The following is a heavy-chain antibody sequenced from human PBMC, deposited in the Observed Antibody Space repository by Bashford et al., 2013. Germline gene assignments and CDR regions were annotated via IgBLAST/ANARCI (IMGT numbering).Heavy chain of an antibody. D-gene: IGHD3-22*01. CDR3: AREGSLVAGTSYDSSGYYEGGYYGMDV. J-gene: IGHJ6*01. CDR2: ISHDGDNK. V-gene: IGHV3-30-3*01. Sequence: GGSLRLSCAASGFIFSNYGLHWVRQAPGKGLEWVAVISHDGDNKYYADSVKGRFTMSRDNSKNTLYLQMNSLRAEDTAVYYCAREGSLVAGTSYDSSGYYEGGYYGMDVWGPRDHGHRLL. CDR1: GFIFSNYG.